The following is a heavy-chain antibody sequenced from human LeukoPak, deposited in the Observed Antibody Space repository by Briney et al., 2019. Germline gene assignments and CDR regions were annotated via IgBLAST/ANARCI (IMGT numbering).Heavy chain of an antibody. V-gene: IGHV5-51*01. J-gene: IGHJ3*02. Sequence: GKSLKISCRGSGYKFTDYWIAWVRQMPGKGLEWMGVIYPDDSDTTYSPSFQGQVTMSVDKSITTAYLHWNTLRASDTAIYYCATLLHSSCYVIWGQGTMITVSS. CDR2: IYPDDSDT. CDR1: GYKFTDYW. D-gene: IGHD6-13*01. CDR3: ATLLHSSCYVI.